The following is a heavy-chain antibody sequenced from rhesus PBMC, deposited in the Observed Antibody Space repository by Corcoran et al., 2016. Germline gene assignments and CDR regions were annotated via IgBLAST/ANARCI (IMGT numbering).Heavy chain of an antibody. V-gene: IGHV4-173*01. CDR3: ARAGIATDFDF. J-gene: IGHJ4*01. Sequence: QGQLQESGPGLVKPSETLSLTGAVSGAAVSGTSWTWRRQSPGKGLEWIGRISGSVTTTDYNPSLKSRVAISMDTSRNQISLKLDSVTAADTAIYYCARAGIATDFDFWGQGLLVTVSS. D-gene: IGHD5-36*01. CDR1: GAAVSGTS. CDR2: ISGSVTTT.